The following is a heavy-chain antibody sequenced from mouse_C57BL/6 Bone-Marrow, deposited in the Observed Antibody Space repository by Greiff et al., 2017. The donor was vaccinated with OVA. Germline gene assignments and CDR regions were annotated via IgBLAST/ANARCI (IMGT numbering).Heavy chain of an antibody. Sequence: VQLQQSGAVLARPGASVKLSCKASGYTFTSYGISWVQQRTGQGLEWIGEIYPRSGNPSYNEKLKGKATLTADKSSSTAYMELRSLTSDDAAVYFWAREAYYYGRDYWGQGTTLTVSS. V-gene: IGHV1-81*01. CDR2: IYPRSGNP. J-gene: IGHJ2*01. CDR1: GYTFTSYG. CDR3: AREAYYYGRDY. D-gene: IGHD1-1*01.